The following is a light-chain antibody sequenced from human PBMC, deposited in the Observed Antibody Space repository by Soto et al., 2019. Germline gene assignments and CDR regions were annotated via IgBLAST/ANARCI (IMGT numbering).Light chain of an antibody. V-gene: IGKV3-11*01. Sequence: EVVLTQSPATLSLSPGERATLSCRASQSVSSHLAWYQQKRGQAPRLLIYDASNRATGIPARFSGSGSGTDFTLTIISLEPEDFAVYYCQHRATWPITFGGGTKVEIK. J-gene: IGKJ4*01. CDR1: QSVSSH. CDR3: QHRATWPIT. CDR2: DAS.